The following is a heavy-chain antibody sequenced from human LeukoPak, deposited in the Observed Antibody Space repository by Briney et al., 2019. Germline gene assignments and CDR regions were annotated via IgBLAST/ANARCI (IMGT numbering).Heavy chain of an antibody. CDR1: GFTVSSNC. V-gene: IGHV3-53*01. J-gene: IGHJ6*02. CDR3: ARGISRYYGMDV. Sequence: GGSLRLSCAASGFTVSSNCMSWVRQAPGKGPEWVSVIYSGGSTYYADSVKGRFTISRDNSKNTLYLQMNSLRAEDTAVYYCARGISRYYGMDVWGQGTTVTVSS. CDR2: IYSGGST.